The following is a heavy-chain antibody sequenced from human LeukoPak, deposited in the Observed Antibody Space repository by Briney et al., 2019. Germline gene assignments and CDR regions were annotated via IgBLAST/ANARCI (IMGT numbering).Heavy chain of an antibody. D-gene: IGHD2-2*01. CDR3: AKDPQFRCSSTSCYPAPFDI. Sequence: GGSLRLSCAASGFTFSSYGMHWVRQAPGKGLEWVAFIRYDGSNKYYADSVKGRFTISRDNSKNTLYLQMNSLRAEDTAVYYCAKDPQFRCSSTSCYPAPFDIWGQGTMVTVSS. CDR1: GFTFSSYG. V-gene: IGHV3-30*02. CDR2: IRYDGSNK. J-gene: IGHJ3*02.